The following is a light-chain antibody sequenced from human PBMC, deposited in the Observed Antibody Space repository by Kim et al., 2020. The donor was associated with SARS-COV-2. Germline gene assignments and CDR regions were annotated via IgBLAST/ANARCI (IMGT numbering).Light chain of an antibody. CDR1: DVGNKF. Sequence: SVSPGQTATITCSGDDVGNKFVCWYRQKPGQSPVLVMYEDVKRPSGIPERVSGSNSGNTATLTISGTQAMDEADYYCQAWDSSRYVFGTGTKVTVL. J-gene: IGLJ1*01. CDR2: EDV. CDR3: QAWDSSRYV. V-gene: IGLV3-1*01.